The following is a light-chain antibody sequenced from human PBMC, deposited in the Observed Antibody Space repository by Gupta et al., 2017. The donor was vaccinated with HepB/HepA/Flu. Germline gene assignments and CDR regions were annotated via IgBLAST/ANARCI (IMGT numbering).Light chain of an antibody. CDR2: QDT. CDR3: QAWDSSTVV. CDR1: NLGDKY. J-gene: IGLJ2*01. Sequence: SYELTQPPSVSVSPGQTASITCSGDNLGDKYACWYQQKPGQSPVLVIYQDTKRPSGIPERFSGSNSGNTATLTISGTQPMDEADYYCQAWDSSTVVFGGGTKLTLL. V-gene: IGLV3-1*01.